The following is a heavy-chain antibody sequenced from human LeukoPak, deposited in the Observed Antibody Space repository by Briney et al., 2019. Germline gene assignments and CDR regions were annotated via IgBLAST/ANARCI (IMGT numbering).Heavy chain of an antibody. V-gene: IGHV1-18*01. CDR3: ARDENSYYYDSSGYY. CDR1: GYTFTSYG. CDR2: ISAYNGNT. Sequence: ASVKVSCQASGYTFTSYGISWVRQAPGQGLEWMGWISAYNGNTNYAQKLQGRVTMTTHTSTSTAYMELRSLRSDDTAVYDCARDENSYYYDSSGYYWGPGTLVTVSS. D-gene: IGHD3-22*01. J-gene: IGHJ4*02.